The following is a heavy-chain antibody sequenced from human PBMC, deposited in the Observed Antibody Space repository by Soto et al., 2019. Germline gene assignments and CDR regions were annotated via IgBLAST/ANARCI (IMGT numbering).Heavy chain of an antibody. J-gene: IGHJ6*02. CDR3: ARSYIVVVPAAPSYYYYGMDV. CDR2: ISYDGSNK. V-gene: IGHV3-30-3*01. CDR1: GFTFSSYA. Sequence: VGALRLSCAASGFTFSSYAMHWVRQAPGKGLEWVAVISYDGSNKYYADSVKGRFTISRDNSKNTLYLQMNSLRAEDTAVYYCARSYIVVVPAAPSYYYYGMDVWGQGTTVTVSS. D-gene: IGHD2-2*01.